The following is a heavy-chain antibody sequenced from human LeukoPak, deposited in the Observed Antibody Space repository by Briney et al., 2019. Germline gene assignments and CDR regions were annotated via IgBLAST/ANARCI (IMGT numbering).Heavy chain of an antibody. CDR2: IWYDGSNK. V-gene: IGHV3-33*01. J-gene: IGHJ5*02. CDR1: GFTFSSYG. Sequence: GGSLRLSCAASGFTFSSYGMHWVRQAPGKGLEWVAVIWYDGSNKYYADPVKGRFTISRDNSKNTLYLQMNSLRAEDTAVYYCAREGIAVAGTWWFDPWGQGTLVTVSS. D-gene: IGHD6-19*01. CDR3: AREGIAVAGTWWFDP.